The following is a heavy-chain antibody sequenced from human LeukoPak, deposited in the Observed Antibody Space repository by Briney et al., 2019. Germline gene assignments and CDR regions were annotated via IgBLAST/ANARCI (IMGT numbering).Heavy chain of an antibody. Sequence: PGGSLRLSCAASGFTFISYATSWVRQAPGKGLEWVSSLSGNAGRPYYADSVKGRFTISRDNSKMQMNSLRAEDTAVYYCAKVPVVWDYVVPDRYRLYFQHWGQGTLVTVSS. J-gene: IGHJ1*01. CDR2: LSGNAGRP. V-gene: IGHV3-23*01. CDR1: GFTFISYA. CDR3: AKVPVVWDYVVPDRYRLYFQH. D-gene: IGHD3-16*01.